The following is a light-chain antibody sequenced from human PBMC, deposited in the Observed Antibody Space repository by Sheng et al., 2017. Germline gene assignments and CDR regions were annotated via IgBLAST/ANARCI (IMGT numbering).Light chain of an antibody. J-gene: IGLJ2*01. Sequence: QSVLTQPPSVSAAPGQKVTISCSGSNSNIGSNYISWYQQIPGTTPKLLIYESNKRPSGIPDRFFGSKSGTSATLGITGLQTGDEGDYYCGTWDSSLSAVVFGGGTKLTVL. CDR1: NSNIGSNY. V-gene: IGLV1-51*02. CDR3: GTWDSSLSAVV. CDR2: ESN.